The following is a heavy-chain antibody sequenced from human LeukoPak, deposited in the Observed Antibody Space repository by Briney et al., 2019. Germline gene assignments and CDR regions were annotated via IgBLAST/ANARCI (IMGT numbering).Heavy chain of an antibody. CDR3: ARHVTISGPYDASDI. D-gene: IGHD5-24*01. CDR2: IYYSGGT. J-gene: IGHJ3*02. CDR1: GDSISSYY. V-gene: IGHV4-59*08. Sequence: PSETLSLTCTVSGDSISSYYWSWIRQPPGKGLEWIGYIYYSGGTDYNHSLESRVTISVDTSKNQFSLKLRFVTAADTAVYYCARHVTISGPYDASDIWGQGTMVTVSP.